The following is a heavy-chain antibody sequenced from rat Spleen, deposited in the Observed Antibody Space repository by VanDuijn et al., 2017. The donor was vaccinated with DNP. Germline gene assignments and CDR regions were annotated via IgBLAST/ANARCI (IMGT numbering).Heavy chain of an antibody. V-gene: IGHV5-46*01. CDR1: GVTFSSFP. CDR2: ISSTGGST. J-gene: IGHJ2*01. Sequence: EVQLVESGGGLVQPGRSMKLSCVVSGVTFSSFPMAWVRQAPTKGLEWVATISSTGGSTYYRDSVKGRFTISRDNAESTLYLQMNSLRSEDTATYYCTRDYFDYWGQGVMVTVSP. CDR3: TRDYFDY.